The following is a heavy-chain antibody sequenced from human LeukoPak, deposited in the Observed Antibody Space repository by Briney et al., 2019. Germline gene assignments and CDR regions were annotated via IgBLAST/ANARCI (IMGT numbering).Heavy chain of an antibody. D-gene: IGHD4-11*01. CDR1: GGSISSYY. CDR2: IYYSGST. CDR3: ARGYSNYVDY. J-gene: IGHJ4*02. V-gene: IGHV4-59*01. Sequence: SETLSLTCTVSGGSISSYYWSWIRQPPGKGLEWIGYIYYSGSTNYNLSLKSRVTMSEDTSKNQFSLKLTSVTAADTAVYYCARGYSNYVDYWGQGTLVTVSS.